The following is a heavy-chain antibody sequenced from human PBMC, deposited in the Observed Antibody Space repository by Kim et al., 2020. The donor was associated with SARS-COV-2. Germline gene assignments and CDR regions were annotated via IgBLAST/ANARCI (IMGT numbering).Heavy chain of an antibody. Sequence: SETLSLTCTVSGGSISRYYWSWIRQSPGKGLEWIGYIYYSGITSYNPSLKSRVTISVDTSKNQFSLEMSSVTAADTAVYYCARHFGYSFGSVQYFPLNNWGQGTLVTVSS. J-gene: IGHJ4*02. V-gene: IGHV4-59*08. CDR2: IYYSGIT. D-gene: IGHD3-10*01. CDR3: ARHFGYSFGSVQYFPLNN. CDR1: GGSISRYY.